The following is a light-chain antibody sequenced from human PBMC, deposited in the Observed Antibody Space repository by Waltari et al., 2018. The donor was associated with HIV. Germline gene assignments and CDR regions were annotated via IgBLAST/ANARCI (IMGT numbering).Light chain of an antibody. Sequence: QSALTQPRSVSGSPGQSVTISCTGTSSDVGGYNYVSWYQQHPGKAPKPMIYYISKRPSGVPDRFSGSKSGNTASLTISGLQAEDEADYYCCSYAGSYTFGVFGGGTKLTVL. J-gene: IGLJ3*02. CDR3: CSYAGSYTFGV. V-gene: IGLV2-11*01. CDR1: SSDVGGYNY. CDR2: YIS.